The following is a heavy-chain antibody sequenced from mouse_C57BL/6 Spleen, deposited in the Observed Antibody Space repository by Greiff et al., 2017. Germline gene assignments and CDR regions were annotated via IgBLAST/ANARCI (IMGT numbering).Heavy chain of an antibody. Sequence: QVQLQQPGAELVRPGSSVKLSCKASGYTFTSYWMPWVKQRPIQGLEWIGNIDTSDSETHYNQKFKDKATLTVDKSSSTAYRQLSCLTSDDSAVYYCARSDYSNGFAYWGQGTLVTVSA. J-gene: IGHJ3*01. CDR1: GYTFTSYW. CDR3: ARSDYSNGFAY. CDR2: IDTSDSET. V-gene: IGHV1-52*01. D-gene: IGHD2-5*01.